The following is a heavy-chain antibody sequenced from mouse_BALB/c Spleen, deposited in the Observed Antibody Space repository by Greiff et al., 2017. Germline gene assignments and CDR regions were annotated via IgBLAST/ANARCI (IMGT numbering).Heavy chain of an antibody. Sequence: VQLKESGPGLVAPSQSLSITCTVSGFSLTSYGVHWVRQPPGKGLEWLGVIWAGGSTNYNSALMSRLSISKDNSKSQVFLKMNSLQTDDTAMYYYARDNDGAWFAYWGQGTLVTVSA. D-gene: IGHD2-12*01. V-gene: IGHV2-9*02. CDR3: ARDNDGAWFAY. J-gene: IGHJ3*01. CDR2: IWAGGST. CDR1: GFSLTSYG.